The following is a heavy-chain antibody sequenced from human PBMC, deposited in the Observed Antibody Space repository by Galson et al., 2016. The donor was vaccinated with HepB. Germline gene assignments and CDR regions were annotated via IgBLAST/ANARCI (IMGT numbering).Heavy chain of an antibody. J-gene: IGHJ4*02. Sequence: SLRLSCATSGFTFSRYGIHWVRQAPGKGLEWVAFIWYDGSNEYYVDSVKGRFTISRDNSKNTLYLQMDSLTAEDSAIYYCATWLSHHFDYWGQGTLVTVSS. CDR3: ATWLSHHFDY. CDR2: IWYDGSNE. CDR1: GFTFSRYG. V-gene: IGHV3-33*01. D-gene: IGHD6-19*01.